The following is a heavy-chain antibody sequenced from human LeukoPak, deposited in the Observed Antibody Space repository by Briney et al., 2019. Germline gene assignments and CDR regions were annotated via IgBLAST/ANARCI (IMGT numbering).Heavy chain of an antibody. D-gene: IGHD3-22*01. CDR2: INPSGGST. CDR3: AIYTYYYDSSGYYNFDY. V-gene: IGHV1-46*01. Sequence: ASVKVSCKASGYTFTSYYMHWVRQAPGQGLEWMGIINPSGGSTSYAQKFQGRVTMTRDTSTSTVYMELSSLRSEDTAVYYCAIYTYYYDSSGYYNFDYWGQGTLVTVSS. CDR1: GYTFTSYY. J-gene: IGHJ4*02.